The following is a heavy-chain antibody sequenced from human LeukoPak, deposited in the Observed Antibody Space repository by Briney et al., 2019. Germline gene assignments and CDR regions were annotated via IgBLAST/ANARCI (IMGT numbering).Heavy chain of an antibody. CDR2: IYYSGST. CDR1: GVSISSGGYY. CDR3: ARHMDTVTGAFDI. Sequence: PSETLSLTCTVSGVSISSGGYYWSWIRQPPGKGLEWIGYIYYSGSTNYNPSLKSRVTISVDTSKNQFSLKLSSVTAADTAVYYCARHMDTVTGAFDIWGQGTMVTVSS. D-gene: IGHD4-17*01. V-gene: IGHV4-61*08. J-gene: IGHJ3*02.